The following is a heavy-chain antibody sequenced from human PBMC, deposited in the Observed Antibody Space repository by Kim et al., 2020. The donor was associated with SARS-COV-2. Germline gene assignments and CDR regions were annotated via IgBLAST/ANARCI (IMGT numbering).Heavy chain of an antibody. J-gene: IGHJ4*02. Sequence: GGSLRLSCAASGFTFASYAMSWVRQAPGKGLEWVALISSGGGTTYYADSVKGRFTISRDNSKNTLYLQMNGLRAEDTAVYYCAKENLRDIPFNWGQGTLVTVSS. CDR2: ISSGGGTT. CDR1: GFTFASYA. D-gene: IGHD3-9*01. V-gene: IGHV3-23*01. CDR3: AKENLRDIPFN.